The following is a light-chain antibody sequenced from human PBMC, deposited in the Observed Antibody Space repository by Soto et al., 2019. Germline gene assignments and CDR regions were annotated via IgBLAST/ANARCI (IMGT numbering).Light chain of an antibody. CDR1: QSVSSY. V-gene: IGKV3-20*01. Sequence: EIMLTQSPATLSLSPGERATLSCRASQSVSSYLAWYQQKPGQDPRLLIYDESSRATGIPDRFSGSGSGTDFTLTIRRLEPDDFAVYYCQKYGTFWTFGQGTKVDI. CDR3: QKYGTFWT. J-gene: IGKJ1*01. CDR2: DES.